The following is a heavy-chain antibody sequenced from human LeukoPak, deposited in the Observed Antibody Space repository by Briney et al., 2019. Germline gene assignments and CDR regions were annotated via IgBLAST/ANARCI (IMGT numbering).Heavy chain of an antibody. CDR2: IYYSGST. V-gene: IGHV4-59*08. J-gene: IGHJ3*02. Sequence: SETLSLTCTVSGGSISSYYWSWIRQPPGKGLEWIGYIYYSGSTNYKPSLKSRVTMSVDTSKKQFSLKLNSVTAADTAVYYCARANYYDTSGYSRGAFDIWGQGTMVTVSS. D-gene: IGHD3-22*01. CDR1: GGSISSYY. CDR3: ARANYYDTSGYSRGAFDI.